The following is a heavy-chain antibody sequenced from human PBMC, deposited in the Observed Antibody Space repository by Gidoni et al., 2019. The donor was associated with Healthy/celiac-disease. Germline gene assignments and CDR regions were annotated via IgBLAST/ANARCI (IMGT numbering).Heavy chain of an antibody. V-gene: IGHV3-48*04. Sequence: EVQLVESGGGLVQPGGSLRLSCAASGFTFSSYSMNWVRQAPGKGLEWVSYISSSSSTIYYADSVKGRFTISRDNAKNSLYLQMNSLRAEDTAVYYCAREGGTGGSYLYYGMDVWGQGTTVTVSS. CDR1: GFTFSSYS. J-gene: IGHJ6*02. D-gene: IGHD2-8*02. CDR2: ISSSSSTI. CDR3: AREGGTGGSYLYYGMDV.